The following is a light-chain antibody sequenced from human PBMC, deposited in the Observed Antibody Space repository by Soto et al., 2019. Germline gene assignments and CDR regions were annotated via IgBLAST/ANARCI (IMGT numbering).Light chain of an antibody. CDR3: QQYNSYWT. CDR1: QSISSS. V-gene: IGKV1-5*03. CDR2: KAS. Sequence: DIQMTQSPSTLSASVGDRVTITCRASQSISSSLAWYQQKPGKAPKLLIYKASSLESGVPSRFSGSGSGTEFTLTIIIVQPDDFATYYCQQYNSYWTFGQGTKVEIK. J-gene: IGKJ1*01.